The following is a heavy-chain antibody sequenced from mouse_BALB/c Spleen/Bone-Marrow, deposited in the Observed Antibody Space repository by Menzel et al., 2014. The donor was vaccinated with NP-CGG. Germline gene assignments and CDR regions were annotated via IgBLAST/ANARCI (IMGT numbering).Heavy chain of an antibody. CDR2: INPSNGGT. Sequence: QVQLPQSGAELVKPGASVKLSCKASGYTFTSYYMYWVKQRPGQGLEWIGEINPSNGGTNFNEKFKSKATLTVDKSSSTAYMQLSSLTSEDSAVYYCTRSDGYYVPHWYFDVWGAGTTVTVSS. D-gene: IGHD2-3*01. V-gene: IGHV1S81*02. CDR3: TRSDGYYVPHWYFDV. CDR1: GYTFTSYY. J-gene: IGHJ1*01.